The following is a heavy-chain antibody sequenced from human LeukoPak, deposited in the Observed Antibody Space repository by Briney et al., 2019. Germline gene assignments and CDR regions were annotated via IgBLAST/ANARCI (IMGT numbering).Heavy chain of an antibody. CDR2: ISSSSRTI. CDR3: AKELRELPDAFDI. CDR1: GFTFSTYS. D-gene: IGHD1-26*01. J-gene: IGHJ3*02. Sequence: GGSLRLSCAASGFTFSTYSMNWVRQAPGKGLEWVSYISSSSRTIYYADSVKGRFTISRDNAKNSLYLQMNSLRAEDTAVYYCAKELRELPDAFDIWGQGTMVTVSS. V-gene: IGHV3-48*01.